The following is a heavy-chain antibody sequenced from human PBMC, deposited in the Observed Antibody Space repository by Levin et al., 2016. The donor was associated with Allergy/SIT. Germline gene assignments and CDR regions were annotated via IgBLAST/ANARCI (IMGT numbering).Heavy chain of an antibody. CDR3: AKDNTYYYDSSGYFDY. V-gene: IGHV3-43*02. Sequence: GESLKISCAASGFTFDDYAMHWVRQAPGKGLEWVSLISGDGGSTYYADSVKGRFTISRDNSKNSLYLQMNSLRTEDTALYYCAKDNTYYYDSSGYFDYWGQGTLVTVSS. CDR1: GFTFDDYA. D-gene: IGHD3-22*01. J-gene: IGHJ4*02. CDR2: ISGDGGST.